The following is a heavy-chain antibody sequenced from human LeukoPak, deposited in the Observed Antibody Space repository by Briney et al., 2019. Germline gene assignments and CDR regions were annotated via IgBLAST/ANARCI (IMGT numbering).Heavy chain of an antibody. D-gene: IGHD1-26*01. V-gene: IGHV4-59*12. CDR2: IYYSGST. CDR3: ARSGYYYYYMDV. CDR1: GGSISSYY. J-gene: IGHJ6*03. Sequence: SETLSLTCTVSGGSISSYYWSWIRQPPGKGLEWIGYIYYSGSTNYNPSLKSRVTISVDTSKNQFSLKLRYVTAADTAVYYCARSGYYYYYMDVWGKGTTVTVSS.